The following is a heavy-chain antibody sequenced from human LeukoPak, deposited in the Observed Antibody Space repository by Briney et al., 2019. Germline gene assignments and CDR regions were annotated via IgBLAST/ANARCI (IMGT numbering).Heavy chain of an antibody. CDR3: ARHGVGAVRRIAAAGNDY. CDR2: IYYSGST. D-gene: IGHD6-13*01. CDR1: GGSISSSSYY. V-gene: IGHV4-39*01. Sequence: PSETLSLTCTVSGGSISSSSYYWGWIRQPPGKGLEWIGSIYYSGSTYYNPSLKSRVTISVDTSKNQFSLKLSSVTAADTAVYYCARHGVGAVRRIAAAGNDYWGQGTLVTVSS. J-gene: IGHJ4*02.